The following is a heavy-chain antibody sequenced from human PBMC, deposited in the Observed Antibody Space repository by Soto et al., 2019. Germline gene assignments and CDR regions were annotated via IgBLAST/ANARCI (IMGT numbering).Heavy chain of an antibody. V-gene: IGHV1-3*01. CDR3: ARDHGGQWLIPVY. CDR2: INAGNGNT. Sequence: QVQLVQSGAELKKPGASVKVSCKASGYTFTSYAMHWVRQAPGQRLEWMGWINAGNGNTKYSQKFQGRVTITRDTSASTAYMELGSLRSEDTAVYYCARDHGGQWLIPVYWGQGTLVTVSS. J-gene: IGHJ4*02. D-gene: IGHD6-19*01. CDR1: GYTFTSYA.